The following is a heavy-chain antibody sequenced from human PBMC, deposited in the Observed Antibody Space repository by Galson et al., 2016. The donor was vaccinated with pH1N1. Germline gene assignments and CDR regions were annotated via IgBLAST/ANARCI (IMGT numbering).Heavy chain of an antibody. D-gene: IGHD3-3*01. V-gene: IGHV1-69*10. J-gene: IGHJ4*02. Sequence: SVKVSCKASGGTFSSFTFTWVRQAPGQGLEWMGRIIPIVGITNYAQKFQGRVTITADTSSNIGYMELSRLTSEDTAVYYCARGRDTNGYYFPLDQWGQGTLVTVSS. CDR1: GGTFSSFT. CDR2: IIPIVGIT. CDR3: ARGRDTNGYYFPLDQ.